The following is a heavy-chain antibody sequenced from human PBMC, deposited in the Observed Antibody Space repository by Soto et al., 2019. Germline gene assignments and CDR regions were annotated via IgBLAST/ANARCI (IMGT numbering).Heavy chain of an antibody. CDR3: ARDGSQAARGWFDP. Sequence: SVKVSCKASGYTFTSYGISWVRQAPGQGLEWMGWIGAYDGNTNYAQKLQGRVTMTTDTSTSTAYMELRSLRSDDTAVYYCARDGSQAARGWFDPWGQGTLVTVSS. V-gene: IGHV1-18*04. CDR1: GYTFTSYG. J-gene: IGHJ5*02. CDR2: IGAYDGNT. D-gene: IGHD6-6*01.